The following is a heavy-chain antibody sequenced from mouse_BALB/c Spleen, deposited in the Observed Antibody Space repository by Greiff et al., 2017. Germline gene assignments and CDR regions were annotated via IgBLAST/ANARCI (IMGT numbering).Heavy chain of an antibody. CDR1: GFTFSSYA. V-gene: IGHV5-6-5*01. J-gene: IGHJ1*01. CDR2: ISSGGST. D-gene: IGHD2-3*01. CDR3: ARGWLLRDSYWYFDV. Sequence: EVKLVESGGGLVKPGGSLKLSCAASGFTFSSYAMSWVRQTPEKRLEWVASISSGGSTYYPDSVKGRFTISRDNARNILYLQMSSLRSEDTAMYYCARGWLLRDSYWYFDVWGAGTTVTVSS.